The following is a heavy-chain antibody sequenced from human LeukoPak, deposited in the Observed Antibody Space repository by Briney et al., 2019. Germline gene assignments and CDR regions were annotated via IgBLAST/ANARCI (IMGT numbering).Heavy chain of an antibody. V-gene: IGHV1-2*02. J-gene: IGHJ5*02. Sequence: ASVKVSCKASGYTFTSYYMHWVRQAPGHGLEWMGWINPNSGGTNYAQKFQGRVTMTRDTSISTAYMELSRLRSDDTAVYYCARAYSPDGDYWFDPWGQGTLVTVSS. CDR3: ARAYSPDGDYWFDP. D-gene: IGHD4-17*01. CDR1: GYTFTSYY. CDR2: INPNSGGT.